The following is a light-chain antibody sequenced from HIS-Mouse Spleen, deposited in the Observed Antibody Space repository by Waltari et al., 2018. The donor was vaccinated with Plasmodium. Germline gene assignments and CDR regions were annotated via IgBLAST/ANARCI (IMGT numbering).Light chain of an antibody. J-gene: IGKJ3*01. V-gene: IGKV3-15*01. CDR2: GAS. CDR3: QQYNNWSFT. CDR1: QSVSSN. Sequence: EIVMTQSPATLSVSQGERATISCRASQSVSSNLAWYQQKPVQAPRLLIYGASTRATGIPARFSGSGSGTEFTLTISSLQSEDFAVYYCQQYNNWSFTFGPGTKVDIK.